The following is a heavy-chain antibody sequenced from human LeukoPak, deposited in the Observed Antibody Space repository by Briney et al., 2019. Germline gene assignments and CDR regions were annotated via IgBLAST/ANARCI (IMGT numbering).Heavy chain of an antibody. V-gene: IGHV3-9*01. D-gene: IGHD5-12*01. CDR1: GFTFDDYA. CDR3: AKDRSGYDVD. J-gene: IGHJ4*02. CDR2: ISWNSGSI. Sequence: PGRSLRLSCAASGFTFDDYAMHWVRQAPGKGLEWVSGISWNSGSIGYADSVKGRFTISRDNAKNSLYLQMNSLRAEDTALYYCAKDRSGYDVDWGQETLVTVSS.